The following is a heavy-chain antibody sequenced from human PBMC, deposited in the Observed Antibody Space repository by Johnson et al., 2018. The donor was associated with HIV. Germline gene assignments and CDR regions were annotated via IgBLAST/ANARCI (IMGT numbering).Heavy chain of an antibody. D-gene: IGHD3-22*01. Sequence: QVQLVESGGGLVKPGGSLRLSCAASGFTFSDYYMNWIRQAPGKGLEWISYISGSSSTIYYADSVKGRFTISRDNSKNTLHMQMNSLRAEDTAVYYCARSITMIVFTFDIWGQGTMVTVSS. CDR1: GFTFSDYY. V-gene: IGHV3-11*04. J-gene: IGHJ3*02. CDR2: ISGSSSTI. CDR3: ARSITMIVFTFDI.